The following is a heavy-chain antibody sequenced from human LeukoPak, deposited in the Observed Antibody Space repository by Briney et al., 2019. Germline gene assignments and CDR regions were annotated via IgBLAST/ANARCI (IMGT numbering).Heavy chain of an antibody. CDR2: IYYSGST. CDR1: GGSISSYY. Sequence: SETLSLTCTVSGGSISSYYWSWIRQPPGKGLEWIGYIYYSGSTNYNPSLKSRVTISVDTSKNQFFLKLSSATAADTAVYYCARDLDGYYYMDVWGKGTTVTVSS. D-gene: IGHD3-9*01. V-gene: IGHV4-59*01. CDR3: ARDLDGYYYMDV. J-gene: IGHJ6*03.